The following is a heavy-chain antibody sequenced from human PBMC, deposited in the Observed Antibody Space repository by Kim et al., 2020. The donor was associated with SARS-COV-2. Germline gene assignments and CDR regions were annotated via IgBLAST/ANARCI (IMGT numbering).Heavy chain of an antibody. Sequence: SETLSLTCTVSGGSISSYYWSWIRQPPGKGLEWIGYIYYSGSTNYNPSLKSRVTISVDTSKNQFSLKLSSVTAADTAVYYCARFRYYGSGSIIDYWGQGTLVTVSS. V-gene: IGHV4-59*01. CDR1: GGSISSYY. D-gene: IGHD3-10*01. J-gene: IGHJ4*02. CDR3: ARFRYYGSGSIIDY. CDR2: IYYSGST.